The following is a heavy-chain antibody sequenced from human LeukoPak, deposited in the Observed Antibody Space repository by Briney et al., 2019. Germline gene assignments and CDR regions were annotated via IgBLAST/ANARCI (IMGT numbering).Heavy chain of an antibody. J-gene: IGHJ5*02. CDR1: GGSFSGYY. D-gene: IGHD1-1*01. V-gene: IGHV4-34*01. CDR3: ARDWELGH. Sequence: SETLSLTCAVYGGSFSGYYWSWIRQPPGKGLEWIGEIHHSGSTSYNPSLKSRVTISVDTSKNQFSLKLSSVTAADTAVYYCARDWELGHWGQGTLVTVS. CDR2: IHHSGST.